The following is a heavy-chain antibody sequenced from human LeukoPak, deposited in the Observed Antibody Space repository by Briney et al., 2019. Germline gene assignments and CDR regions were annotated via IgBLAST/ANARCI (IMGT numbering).Heavy chain of an antibody. CDR2: ITAYNDNT. CDR1: GCTYTSYR. V-gene: IGHV1-18*01. D-gene: IGHD3-10*01. CDR3: ASALNCFGDPGHMDY. Sequence: GASVKDSCKGCGCTYTSYRISWVRQAPGQGLEWMGWITAYNDNTNYAQKLQGRVTMTTDTSTSTAYMEQMNMRCDDTAVTYCASALNCFGDPGHMDYWGQGTLVTASS. J-gene: IGHJ4*02.